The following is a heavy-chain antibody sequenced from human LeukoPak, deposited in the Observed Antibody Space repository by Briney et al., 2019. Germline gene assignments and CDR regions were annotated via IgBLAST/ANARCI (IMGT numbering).Heavy chain of an antibody. Sequence: SSETLSLTCTVSGGPITTYYLSWIRQSAGMGLEWIGRISGSGVITYNPSLKSRVILSLDTSNNHFSLKLISVTAADTAVYYCARDSGTTGEVKFDPWGQGTLVTVSS. CDR2: ISGSGVI. V-gene: IGHV4-4*07. CDR1: GGPITTYY. D-gene: IGHD3-10*01. CDR3: ARDSGTTGEVKFDP. J-gene: IGHJ5*02.